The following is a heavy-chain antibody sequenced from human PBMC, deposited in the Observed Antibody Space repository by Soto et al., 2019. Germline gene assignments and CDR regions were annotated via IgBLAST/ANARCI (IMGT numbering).Heavy chain of an antibody. CDR3: ARHRGYSYGLVYYYFDY. V-gene: IGHV5-10-1*01. J-gene: IGHJ4*02. D-gene: IGHD5-18*01. CDR1: GYSFTSYW. CDR2: IDPSDSYT. Sequence: PGESLKISCKGSGYSFTSYWISWVRQMPGKGLEWMGRIDPSDSYTNYSPSFQGHVTISADKSISTAYLQWSSLKASDTAMYYCARHRGYSYGLVYYYFDYWGQGTLVTV.